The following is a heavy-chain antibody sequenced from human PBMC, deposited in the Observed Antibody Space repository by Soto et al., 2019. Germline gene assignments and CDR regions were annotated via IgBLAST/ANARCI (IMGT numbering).Heavy chain of an antibody. D-gene: IGHD2-2*01. CDR2: IKQDGSEK. J-gene: IGHJ6*03. CDR3: ARGHRGYCSSTSCSRDYYYYYMDV. V-gene: IGHV3-7*01. CDR1: GFTFSSYW. Sequence: PGGSLRLSCAASGFTFSSYWMSWVRQAPGKGLEWVANIKQDGSEKYYVDSVKGRFTISRDNAKNSLYLQMNSLRAEDTAVYYCARGHRGYCSSTSCSRDYYYYYMDVWGKGTTVTVSS.